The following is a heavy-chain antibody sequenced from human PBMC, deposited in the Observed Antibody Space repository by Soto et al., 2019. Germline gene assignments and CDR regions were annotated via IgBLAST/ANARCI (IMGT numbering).Heavy chain of an antibody. V-gene: IGHV1-69*01. D-gene: IGHD3-10*01. Sequence: QVQLVQSGAEVKKPGSSVKVSCKASGGTFSSYAISWVRQAPGQGLEWMGGIIPIFGTANYAQKFQGRVTITADETTSTAYIELSSLRSEDTAVYYCARDKSDRITMVRGVHNWFDPWGQGNLVTVSS. CDR3: ARDKSDRITMVRGVHNWFDP. CDR2: IIPIFGTA. J-gene: IGHJ5*02. CDR1: GGTFSSYA.